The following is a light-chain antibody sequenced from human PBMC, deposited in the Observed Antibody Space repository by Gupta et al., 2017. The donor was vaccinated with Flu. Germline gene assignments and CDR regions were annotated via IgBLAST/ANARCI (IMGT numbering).Light chain of an antibody. CDR1: QSISNN. CDR3: QHYSDRPPWT. CDR2: NSY. J-gene: IGKJ1*01. Sequence: ATLSVSLGERVTVSCRASQSISNNLAWYQQKPGQPPRLLTYNSYTRATDIPARFSGDGSGTDLTLTIDSLRSEDFAVYYCQHYSDRPPWTFGQGTKVDIK. V-gene: IGKV3-15*01.